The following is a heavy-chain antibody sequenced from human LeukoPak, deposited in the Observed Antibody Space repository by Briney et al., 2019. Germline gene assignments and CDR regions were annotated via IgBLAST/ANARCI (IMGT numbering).Heavy chain of an antibody. CDR3: AKEARKEPQWELHELDY. CDR1: GFTFSTYG. D-gene: IGHD1-26*01. J-gene: IGHJ4*02. Sequence: HPGGSLRLSCAASGFTFSTYGMHWVRQTPGKGLEWVAFIRYDGSSEYYGDSVKGRFTISRDNSKNTLYLQMNSLRAEDTAVYYCAKEARKEPQWELHELDYWGQGTLVTVSS. CDR2: IRYDGSSE. V-gene: IGHV3-30*02.